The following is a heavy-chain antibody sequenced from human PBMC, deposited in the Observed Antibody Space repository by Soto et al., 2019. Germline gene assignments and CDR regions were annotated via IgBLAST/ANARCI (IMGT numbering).Heavy chain of an antibody. J-gene: IGHJ4*02. V-gene: IGHV4-4*07. D-gene: IGHD1-26*01. CDR1: GGSISDFS. CDR3: ARAKEVGTTTGSFDY. CDR2: ISSRGTT. Sequence: SESLSLTCTVAGGSISDFSWNWIRQPAGRRPEWIGRISSRGTTTYNPSLQSRLIMSIDTAERKFSVKLTSVTAADTAVYYCARAKEVGTTTGSFDYWGQGTLGTVSS.